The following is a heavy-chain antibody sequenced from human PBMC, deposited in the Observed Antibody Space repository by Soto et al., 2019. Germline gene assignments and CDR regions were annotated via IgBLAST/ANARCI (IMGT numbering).Heavy chain of an antibody. CDR2: IFHDGNT. CDR3: ARHEGWTGPDQ. Sequence: SETLSLTCAVSGASIGSGGWWSWVRQPPGKGLEWIAEIFHDGNTNYSPSLKSRFTISVDKSQNQFSLNVYSVTAADTAVYYCARHEGWTGPDQWGQGTLVTVS. J-gene: IGHJ5*02. D-gene: IGHD2-8*02. V-gene: IGHV4-4*02. CDR1: GASIGSGGW.